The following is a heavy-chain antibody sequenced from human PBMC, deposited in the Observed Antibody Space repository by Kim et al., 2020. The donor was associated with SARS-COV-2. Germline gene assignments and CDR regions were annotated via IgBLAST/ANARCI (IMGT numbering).Heavy chain of an antibody. Sequence: TYHTPSLKSRVTISVDTSKNQFSLKLSSVTAADTAVYYCAGQIAAAGLDYWGQGTLVTVSS. CDR2: T. V-gene: IGHV4-39*01. D-gene: IGHD6-13*01. CDR3: AGQIAAAGLDY. J-gene: IGHJ4*02.